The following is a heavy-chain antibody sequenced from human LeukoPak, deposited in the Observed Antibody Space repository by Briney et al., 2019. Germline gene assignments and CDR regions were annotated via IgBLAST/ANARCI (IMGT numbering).Heavy chain of an antibody. CDR3: ASKRGYNYGYDN. D-gene: IGHD5-18*01. Sequence: GGSLRLSCAASGFTVSSNYMSWVRQAPGKGLEWVSVTYSGGSTYYADSVKGRFTISRDNSKNTLYFQMNSLRAADTAVYYCASKRGYNYGYDNWGQGTLVTVSS. V-gene: IGHV3-53*01. J-gene: IGHJ4*02. CDR2: TYSGGST. CDR1: GFTVSSNY.